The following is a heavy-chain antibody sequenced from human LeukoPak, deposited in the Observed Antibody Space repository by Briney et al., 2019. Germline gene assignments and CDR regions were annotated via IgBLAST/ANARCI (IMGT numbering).Heavy chain of an antibody. Sequence: SETLSLTCAVAGYLISSGYYWGWIRQPPGKGLEWIGSIYHSGSTYYNPSLKSRVTMSVDTSKNQFSLKLSSVTAADTAVYYCARDDGGCWGQGTLVTVSS. J-gene: IGHJ4*02. V-gene: IGHV4-38-2*02. CDR1: GYLISSGYY. CDR2: IYHSGST. CDR3: ARDDGGC. D-gene: IGHD3-3*01.